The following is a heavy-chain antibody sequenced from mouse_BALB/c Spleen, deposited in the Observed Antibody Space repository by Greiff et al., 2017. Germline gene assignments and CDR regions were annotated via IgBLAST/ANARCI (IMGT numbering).Heavy chain of an antibody. V-gene: IGHV1-69*02. CDR1: GYTFTSYW. Sequence: QVQLQQPGAELVRPGASVKLSCKASGYTFTSYWINWVKQRPGQGLEWIGNIYPSDSYTNYNQKFKDKAKLTVDKSSSTAYMQLSRPTSEDSAVYYCTKWITTEEKNWCFDVWGAGTTVTVSA. CDR2: IYPSDSYT. D-gene: IGHD2-4*01. CDR3: TKWITTEEKNWCFDV. J-gene: IGHJ1*01.